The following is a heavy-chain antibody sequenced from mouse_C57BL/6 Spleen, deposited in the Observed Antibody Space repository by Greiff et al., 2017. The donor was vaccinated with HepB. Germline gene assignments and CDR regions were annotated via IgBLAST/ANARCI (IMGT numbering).Heavy chain of an antibody. CDR3: ARDWMDY. CDR1: GYSFTGYF. Sequence: VHVKQSGPELVKPGDSVKISCKASGYSFTGYFMNWVMQSHGKSLEWIGRINPYNGDTFYNQKFKGKATLTVDKSSSTAHMELRSLTSEDSAVYYCARDWMDYWGQGTSVTVSS. J-gene: IGHJ4*01. V-gene: IGHV1-20*01. CDR2: INPYNGDT.